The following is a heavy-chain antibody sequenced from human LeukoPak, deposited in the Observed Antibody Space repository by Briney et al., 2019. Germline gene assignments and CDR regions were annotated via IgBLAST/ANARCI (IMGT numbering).Heavy chain of an antibody. CDR3: AKHRDYDTKWHGMDV. J-gene: IGHJ6*02. V-gene: IGHV3-23*01. D-gene: IGHD3-22*01. Sequence: GGSLRLSCAASGFTFSSYAMSWVCQAPGEGLEWGSVISSSGGTTYYADSVRGPFTISRDNSKNTQYLQMNSRRVEDTVLHCCAKHRDYDTKWHGMDVWGQGTTVTVSS. CDR2: ISSSGGTT. CDR1: GFTFSSYA.